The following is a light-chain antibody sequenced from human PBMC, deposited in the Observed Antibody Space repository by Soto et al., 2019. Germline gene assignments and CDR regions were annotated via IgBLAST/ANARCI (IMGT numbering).Light chain of an antibody. CDR3: QQYSGYSGT. CDR1: QSISSW. V-gene: IGKV1-5*03. CDR2: KAS. Sequence: DSQMTQSPSTLSASVGDRVTITCRASQSISSWLAWYQQKPGKAPKLLIYKASNLESGVPSRFRGSGSATQSTLTISNLQPDDFATYYCQQYSGYSGTFGQGTKVEIK. J-gene: IGKJ1*01.